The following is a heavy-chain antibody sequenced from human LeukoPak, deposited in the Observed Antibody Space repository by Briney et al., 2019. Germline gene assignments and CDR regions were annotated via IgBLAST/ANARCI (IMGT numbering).Heavy chain of an antibody. D-gene: IGHD4-23*01. J-gene: IGHJ4*02. CDR2: IYYSGST. CDR1: GGSISSGGYY. CDR3: ARGTGGKGKPVFDY. V-gene: IGHV4-31*03. Sequence: SSETLSLTCTVSGGSISSGGYYWSWIRQHPGKGLEWIGYIYYSGSTYYNPSLKSRVTISVDTSKNQFSLKLSSVTAADTAVYYCARGTGGKGKPVFDYWGQGTLVTVSS.